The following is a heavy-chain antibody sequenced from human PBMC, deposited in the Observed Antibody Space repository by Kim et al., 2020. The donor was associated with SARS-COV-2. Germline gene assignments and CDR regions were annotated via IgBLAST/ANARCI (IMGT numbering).Heavy chain of an antibody. J-gene: IGHJ1*01. CDR2: IWYDGAEK. CDR1: GFAFNNHG. CDR3: VSDGGWYEGYFKH. Sequence: GGSLRLSCAASGFAFNNHGMHWVRLAPGKGLEWVAGIWYDGAEKNYAESVKGRLTISRDNPDNTLYLQINSLRAEDTAVYYCVSDGGWYEGYFKHWGQGILVTVSS. D-gene: IGHD6-19*01. V-gene: IGHV3-33*03.